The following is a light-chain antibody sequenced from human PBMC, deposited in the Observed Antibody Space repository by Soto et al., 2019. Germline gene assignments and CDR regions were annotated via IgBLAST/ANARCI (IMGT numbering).Light chain of an antibody. Sequence: DIQMTQSPSSLSASVGARVTITCRASQSIGRFLNWHQQKPGKAPNVLINVAYTLRSGVPSRFSGSGSGTDFNLTINSLQPEDFATYFCQQSFTTPLTVGGGTKVEIK. CDR2: VAY. CDR3: QQSFTTPLT. V-gene: IGKV1-39*01. J-gene: IGKJ4*01. CDR1: QSIGRF.